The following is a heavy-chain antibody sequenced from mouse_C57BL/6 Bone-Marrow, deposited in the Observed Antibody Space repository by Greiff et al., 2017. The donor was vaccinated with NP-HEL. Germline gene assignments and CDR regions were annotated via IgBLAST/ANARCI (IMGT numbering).Heavy chain of an antibody. CDR1: GYTFTNYW. V-gene: IGHV1-63*01. CDR3: ARIKGSSPFYFDV. CDR2: IYPGGGYT. J-gene: IGHJ1*03. D-gene: IGHD1-1*01. Sequence: QVQLQQSGAELVRPGTSVKMSCKASGYTFTNYWIGWAKQRPEHGLEWIGDIYPGGGYTNYNEKFKGKATLTADKSSSTAYMQFSSLTSEDSAIYYCARIKGSSPFYFDVWGTGTTVTVSS.